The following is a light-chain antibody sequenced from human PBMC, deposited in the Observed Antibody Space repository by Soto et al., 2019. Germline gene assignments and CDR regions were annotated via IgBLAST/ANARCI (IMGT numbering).Light chain of an antibody. CDR2: YDS. CDR3: QVWDGSRDRV. CDR1: NIGSKS. J-gene: IGLJ2*01. V-gene: IGLV3-21*04. Sequence: SYVLTQPPSVSVAPGNTAKITCGGDNIGSKSVHWYQQKAGQAPVLVIYYDSDRPSGIPERFSGSKSANTATLTISRVEAGDEADYSCQVWDGSRDRVFGGGTKLTVL.